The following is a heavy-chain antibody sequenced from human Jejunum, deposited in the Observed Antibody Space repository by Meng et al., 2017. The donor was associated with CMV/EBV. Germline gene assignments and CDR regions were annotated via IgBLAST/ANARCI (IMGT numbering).Heavy chain of an antibody. CDR1: GITFTSYV. J-gene: IGHJ3*02. V-gene: IGHV3-23*01. CDR2: ISGSGGST. Sequence: AACGITFTSYVMTWVRQAPGKGLEWVSSISGSGGSTYYADSVKGRFTISRDNSKNTLYLQMNSLRAEDTAVYYCAASSDWYKGFDIWGQGTMVTVSS. CDR3: AASSDWYKGFDI. D-gene: IGHD6-19*01.